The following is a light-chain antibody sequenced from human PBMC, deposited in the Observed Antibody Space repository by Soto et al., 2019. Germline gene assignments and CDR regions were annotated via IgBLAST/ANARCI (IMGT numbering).Light chain of an antibody. CDR2: AAS. CDR1: QGISTY. J-gene: IGKJ1*01. CDR3: QQSNNITWT. Sequence: DIQMTQSPSSLSASVGDRVTITCRASQGISTYLNWYQQKPGKAPKVLIYAASSLQSGVPSRFSGSGSETDFTLTISSLQPEDFATYSCQQSNNITWTFGQGTKVDIK. V-gene: IGKV1-39*01.